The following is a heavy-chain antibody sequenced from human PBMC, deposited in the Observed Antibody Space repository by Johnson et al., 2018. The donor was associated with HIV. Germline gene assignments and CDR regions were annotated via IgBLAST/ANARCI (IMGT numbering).Heavy chain of an antibody. CDR1: GFTVSSSY. J-gene: IGHJ3*02. D-gene: IGHD1-26*01. CDR3: ASGSWELSEDAFDI. Sequence: VQLVESGGGLIQPGGSLRLSCAASGFTVSSSYMSWVRQAPGKGLEWVSVIYSGGSTDYADSVKGRFTISRDNSKTTLYLQMNSLASEDTAVYYCASGSWELSEDAFDIWGQGTMVTVSS. CDR2: IYSGGST. V-gene: IGHV3-66*03.